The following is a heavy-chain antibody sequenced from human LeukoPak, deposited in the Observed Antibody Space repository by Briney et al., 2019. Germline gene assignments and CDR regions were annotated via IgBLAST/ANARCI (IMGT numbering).Heavy chain of an antibody. CDR2: ISGSGGST. Sequence: GGSLRLSCAASGFTFSSYAMSWVRQAPGKGLEWVSAISGSGGSTYYADSVKGRFTISRDNSKNTLYLQMNSLRAEDTAVYYXXNXYDXVWGSYRXFXYWGQGTXVTVS. D-gene: IGHD3-16*02. J-gene: IGHJ4*02. V-gene: IGHV3-23*01. CDR1: GFTFSSYA. CDR3: XNXYDXVWGSYRXFXY.